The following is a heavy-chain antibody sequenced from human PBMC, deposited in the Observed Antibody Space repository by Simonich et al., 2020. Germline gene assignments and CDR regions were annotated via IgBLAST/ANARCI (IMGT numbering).Heavy chain of an antibody. CDR3: ARDREVYGSGSYYNY. CDR2: IKQEGSEK. J-gene: IGHJ4*02. D-gene: IGHD3-10*01. Sequence: EVQLVESGGGLVQPGGSLRLSCAASGFTFSSYWLSWVRQAPGKGLAWVDNIKQEGSEKYYVDSVKGRFTISRDNAKNSLYLQMNSLRAEDTAVYYCARDREVYGSGSYYNYWGQGTLVTVSS. V-gene: IGHV3-7*01. CDR1: GFTFSSYW.